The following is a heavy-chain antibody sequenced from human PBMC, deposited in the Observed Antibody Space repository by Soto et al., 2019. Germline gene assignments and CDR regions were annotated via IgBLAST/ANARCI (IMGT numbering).Heavy chain of an antibody. V-gene: IGHV4-59*01. J-gene: IGHJ5*02. CDR2: IYYSGST. Sequence: SETLSLTCTVAGGSIGSFYGSWIRKPPGKGLEWIGYIYYSGSTNYNSSLKSRVTISVDTSKNQFSLKLSSVTAADTAVYYCARDNIYCSGGSCYTPWFAPWGQGTLVTVSS. D-gene: IGHD2-15*01. CDR3: ARDNIYCSGGSCYTPWFAP. CDR1: GGSIGSFY.